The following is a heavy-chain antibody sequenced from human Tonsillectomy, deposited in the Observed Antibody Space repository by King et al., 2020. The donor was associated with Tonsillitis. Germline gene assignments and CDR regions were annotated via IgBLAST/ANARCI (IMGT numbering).Heavy chain of an antibody. Sequence: QLVQSGPEVKKPGASVKVSCKASGYKFTDHFIHWVRQAPGQGLEWMGWVHSKNGGTKYAQNFAGRLTLTRDPSISTAYMELNRLRYDDTAVYYCTRGGEPYLLTTWFDPWGQGALVTVSA. V-gene: IGHV1-2*02. CDR3: TRGGEPYLLTTWFDP. J-gene: IGHJ5*02. CDR1: GYKFTDHF. CDR2: VHSKNGGT. D-gene: IGHD4-11*01.